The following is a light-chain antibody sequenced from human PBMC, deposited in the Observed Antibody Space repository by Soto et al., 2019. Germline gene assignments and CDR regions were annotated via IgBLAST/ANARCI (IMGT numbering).Light chain of an antibody. CDR1: QSVLYSSNNKNY. V-gene: IGKV4-1*01. J-gene: IGKJ2*01. CDR3: QQDESTPPT. CDR2: WAS. Sequence: DIVMTQSPDSLAVSLGERATINCKSSQSVLYSSNNKNYLAWYQQRPGQPPQLLIYWASTRESGLPDRFRGSGSETDIHLTIPSLHAEGVAVYYCQQDESTPPTFGQPTKLEIK.